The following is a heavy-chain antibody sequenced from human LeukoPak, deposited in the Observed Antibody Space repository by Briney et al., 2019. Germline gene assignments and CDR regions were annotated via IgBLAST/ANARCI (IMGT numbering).Heavy chain of an antibody. CDR1: GFTFSSYG. CDR2: IRYDGSNK. V-gene: IGHV3-30*02. J-gene: IGHJ3*02. CDR3: ARGSPSKTRDRDAFDI. Sequence: GGSLRLSCAASGFTFSSYGMHWVRQAPGKGLEWVAFIRYDGSNKYYADSVKGRFTISRDNSKNTLYLQMNSLRAEDTAVYYCARGSPSKTRDRDAFDIWGQGTMVTVSS.